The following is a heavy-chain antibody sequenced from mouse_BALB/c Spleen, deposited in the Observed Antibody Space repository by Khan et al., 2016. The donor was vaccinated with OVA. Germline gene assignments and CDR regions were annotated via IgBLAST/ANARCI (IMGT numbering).Heavy chain of an antibody. J-gene: IGHJ3*01. CDR3: ARWFAY. CDR1: GYSITSDYA. Sequence: VELVESGPGLVKPSQSLSLTCTVTGYSITSDYAWNWIRQFPGNKLEWMGYITYSGRTSYIPSLKGRISITRDTSKNQFFLQLNSVTTEDTATYYGARWFAYWGQGTLVTVSA. CDR2: ITYSGRT. V-gene: IGHV3-2*02.